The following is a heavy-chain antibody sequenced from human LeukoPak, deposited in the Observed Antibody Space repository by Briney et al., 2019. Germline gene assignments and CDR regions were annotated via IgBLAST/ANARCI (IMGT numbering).Heavy chain of an antibody. Sequence: ASVKASCKVSGYTLTELSMHWVRQAPGKGLEWMGGFDPEDCETIYTQKFQGRVTLTEDTSTDTTYMELSSLRSEDTAVYYCATDYYGSGSFVWGPGALVTVSS. CDR2: FDPEDCET. CDR1: GYTLTELS. J-gene: IGHJ4*02. CDR3: ATDYYGSGSFV. V-gene: IGHV1-24*01. D-gene: IGHD3-10*01.